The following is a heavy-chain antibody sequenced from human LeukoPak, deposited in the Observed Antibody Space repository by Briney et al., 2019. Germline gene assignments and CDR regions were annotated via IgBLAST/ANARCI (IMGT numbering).Heavy chain of an antibody. D-gene: IGHD6-13*01. V-gene: IGHV3-23*01. CDR3: AKDHWVAAAGTGDY. CDR1: GFTFSSYA. Sequence: GGSLRLSCAASGFTFSSYAMSWVRQAPGKGLEWVSAISGSGRSTYYADSVKGRFTISRDNSKNTLYLQMNSLRAEDTAVYYCAKDHWVAAAGTGDYWDQGTLVTVSS. CDR2: ISGSGRST. J-gene: IGHJ4*02.